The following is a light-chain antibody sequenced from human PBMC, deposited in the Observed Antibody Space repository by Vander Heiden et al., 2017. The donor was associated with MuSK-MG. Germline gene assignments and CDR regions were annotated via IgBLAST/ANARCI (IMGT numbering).Light chain of an antibody. Sequence: QSALTQPRSVSGSPGRSVTISCAGTSSNVGIHDYVSWYQQHPGTAPKLIIFDVSKRSSGVPDRFSGSKSGNTAYLTITGLQAEDEADYHCCSYAGSRVFGGGTKLTVL. CDR3: CSYAGSRV. CDR2: DVS. J-gene: IGLJ2*01. CDR1: SSNVGIHDY. V-gene: IGLV2-11*01.